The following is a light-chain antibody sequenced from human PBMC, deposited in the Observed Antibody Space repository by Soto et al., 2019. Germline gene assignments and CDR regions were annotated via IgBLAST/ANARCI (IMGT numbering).Light chain of an antibody. CDR2: GAY. Sequence: EIVLTQSPGTLSLSPGERATLSCRASQSVRNSYLAWYQQKPDQAPRLLIYGAYTRATGITVRFSGSGSGTDFTITISRLEPEDFAVYYCQQYGSSPPVTFGQGTKVDIK. CDR3: QQYGSSPPVT. CDR1: QSVRNSY. V-gene: IGKV3-20*01. J-gene: IGKJ1*01.